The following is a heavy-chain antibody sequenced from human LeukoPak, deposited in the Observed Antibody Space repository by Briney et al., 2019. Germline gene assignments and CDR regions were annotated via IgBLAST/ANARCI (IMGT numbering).Heavy chain of an antibody. D-gene: IGHD4-11*01. V-gene: IGHV3-7*01. J-gene: IGHJ4*02. CDR2: INSDGSGK. CDR1: GFTFRGHW. CDR3: VRDATGLTN. Sequence: GGSLRLSCVASGFTFRGHWMNWVRQAPGQGMEWVANINSDGSGKYHVDSVQGRFTISRDNAKNSLYLQMNSLRAEDTAVYYSVRDATGLTNWGQGTLVTVSS.